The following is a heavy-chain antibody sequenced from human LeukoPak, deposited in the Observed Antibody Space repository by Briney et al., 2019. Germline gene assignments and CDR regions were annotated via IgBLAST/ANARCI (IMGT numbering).Heavy chain of an antibody. CDR2: IYYSGNT. D-gene: IGHD2-21*01. J-gene: IGHJ4*02. V-gene: IGHV4-39*02. Sequence: SETLTLTCTVSGGSINSSYWSWIRQPPGKGLEWIGSIYYSGNTYYNPALKSRVTISVDTSKNYFSLKLSSVTAADTSVYYCASLLAAPRLNIAYCGQGSPLTVSS. CDR1: GGSINSSY. CDR3: ASLLAAPRLNIAY.